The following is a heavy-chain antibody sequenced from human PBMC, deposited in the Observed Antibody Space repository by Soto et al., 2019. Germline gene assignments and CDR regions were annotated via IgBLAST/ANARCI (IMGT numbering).Heavy chain of an antibody. Sequence: GGSLRLSCAASGFTFSNAWMSWVRQAPGKGLEWVGRIKSKTDGGTTDYAAPVKGRFTISRDDSKNTLYLQMNSLKTEDTAVYYCTTNLDFWSGYYIEYFDYWGQGTLVTVSS. CDR1: GFTFSNAW. J-gene: IGHJ4*02. CDR3: TTNLDFWSGYYIEYFDY. CDR2: IKSKTDGGTT. V-gene: IGHV3-15*01. D-gene: IGHD3-3*01.